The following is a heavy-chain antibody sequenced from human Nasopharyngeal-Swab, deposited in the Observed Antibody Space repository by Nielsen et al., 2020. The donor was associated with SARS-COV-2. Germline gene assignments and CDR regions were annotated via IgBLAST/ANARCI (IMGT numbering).Heavy chain of an antibody. J-gene: IGHJ6*02. Sequence: GESLKISCAASGFTFSNAWMSWVRQAPGKGLEWVGRIKSKTDGGTTDYAAPVKGRFTISRDDSKNTLYLQMNSLKTEDTAVYYCTTKFSYYYYGMDVWGQGTTVTVSS. V-gene: IGHV3-15*01. CDR2: IKSKTDGGTT. CDR3: TTKFSYYYYGMDV. CDR1: GFTFSNAW.